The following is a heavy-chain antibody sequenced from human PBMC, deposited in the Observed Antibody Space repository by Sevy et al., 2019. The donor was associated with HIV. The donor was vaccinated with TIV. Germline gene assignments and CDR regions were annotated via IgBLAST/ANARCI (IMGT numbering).Heavy chain of an antibody. Sequence: ASVKVSCKASGYDFIRHDITWVRQAPGQGLEWLGWTSPYNGNTDPAQKFQGRVSMTTDTSTTTAYMELSSLTSDDTAVYYCARDRGSRYYYGSDTHTMDFWGQGTTVTVSS. D-gene: IGHD3-10*01. CDR2: TSPYNGNT. CDR3: ARDRGSRYYYGSDTHTMDF. J-gene: IGHJ6*02. CDR1: GYDFIRHD. V-gene: IGHV1-18*01.